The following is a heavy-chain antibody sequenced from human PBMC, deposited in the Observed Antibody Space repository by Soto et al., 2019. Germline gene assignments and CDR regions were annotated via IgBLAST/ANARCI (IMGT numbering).Heavy chain of an antibody. CDR1: GFTFSDYY. J-gene: IGHJ4*02. CDR3: ARVYLVWFGELPKSLDY. CDR2: ISSSGSTI. D-gene: IGHD3-10*01. Sequence: GGSLRLSCAASGFTFSDYYMSWIRQAPGKGLEWVSYISSSGSTIYYADSVKGRFTISRDNAKNSLYLQMNSLRAEDTAVYYCARVYLVWFGELPKSLDYWGQGTLVTVSS. V-gene: IGHV3-11*01.